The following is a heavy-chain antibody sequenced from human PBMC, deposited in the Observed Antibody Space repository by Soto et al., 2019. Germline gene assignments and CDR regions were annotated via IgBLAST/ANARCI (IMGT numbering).Heavy chain of an antibody. D-gene: IGHD2-21*02. Sequence: ASVKVSCKASGYTFTSYAMHWVRQAPGQRLEWMGWINAGNGNTKYSQKFQGRVTITRDTSASTAYMELSSLRSEDTAVYYCARSIVVVTALDYGGQGTLVTVSS. V-gene: IGHV1-3*01. J-gene: IGHJ4*02. CDR1: GYTFTSYA. CDR2: INAGNGNT. CDR3: ARSIVVVTALDY.